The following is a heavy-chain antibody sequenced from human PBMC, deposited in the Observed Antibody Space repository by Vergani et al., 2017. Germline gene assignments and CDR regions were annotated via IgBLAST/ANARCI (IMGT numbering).Heavy chain of an antibody. CDR2: INPSGGHT. V-gene: IGHV1-46*03. D-gene: IGHD3-9*01. J-gene: IGHJ4*02. CDR1: GYTFSNYY. Sequence: QVQVVQSGAEVKKSGASVKVSCKTSGYTFSNYYMHWVRQAPGQGLEWMGIINPSGGHTNYAQKFQGRVTMTRDTSTSTVYMELSSLRSEDTAIYYCARGDYGIVTDYGYWGQGTLVTVSA. CDR3: ARGDYGIVTDYGY.